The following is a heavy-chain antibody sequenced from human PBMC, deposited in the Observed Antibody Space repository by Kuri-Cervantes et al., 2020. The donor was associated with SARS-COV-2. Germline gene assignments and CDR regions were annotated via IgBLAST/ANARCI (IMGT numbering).Heavy chain of an antibody. Sequence: GSLRLSCTVSGGSISSYYWSWIRQPPGKGLEWIGYIYYSGSTNYNPSLKSRVTISVDTSENQFSLKLSSVTAADTAVYYCARVTRAGAAAFRWDYMDVWGKGTTVTVSS. J-gene: IGHJ6*03. CDR1: GGSISSYY. V-gene: IGHV4-59*01. CDR2: IYYSGST. D-gene: IGHD6-13*01. CDR3: ARVTRAGAAAFRWDYMDV.